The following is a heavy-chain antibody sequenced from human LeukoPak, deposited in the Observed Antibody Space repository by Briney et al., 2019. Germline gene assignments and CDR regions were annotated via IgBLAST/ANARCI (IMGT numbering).Heavy chain of an antibody. Sequence: GGSLRLSCAASGFTFSSYAMHWVRQAPGKGLEWVAFIRYDGSNKYYADSVKGRFTISRDNSKNTLYLQMNSLRAEDTAVYYCAKAPLYCSSTSCYYYYMDVWGKGTTVTISS. J-gene: IGHJ6*03. D-gene: IGHD2-2*01. V-gene: IGHV3-30*02. CDR1: GFTFSSYA. CDR2: IRYDGSNK. CDR3: AKAPLYCSSTSCYYYYMDV.